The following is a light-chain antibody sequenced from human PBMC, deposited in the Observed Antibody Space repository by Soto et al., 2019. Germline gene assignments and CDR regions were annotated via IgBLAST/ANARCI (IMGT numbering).Light chain of an antibody. V-gene: IGKV1-39*01. CDR2: AAS. Sequence: DIPMTQSPSSLSASVGDRVTITCRASQSISSYLNWYQQKPGKAPKLLIYAASSLQSGVPSRFSGSGSGTDFTLTISSLQPEDFATYYCQQSYSTPCTFGQGTKLVIK. CDR3: QQSYSTPCT. CDR1: QSISSY. J-gene: IGKJ2*02.